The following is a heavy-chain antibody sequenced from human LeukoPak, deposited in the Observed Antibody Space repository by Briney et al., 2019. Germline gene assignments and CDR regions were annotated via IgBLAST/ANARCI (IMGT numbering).Heavy chain of an antibody. D-gene: IGHD3-22*01. CDR3: ARMIGRAHYYDSSGYNIY. J-gene: IGHJ4*02. Sequence: ASVKVTCKAYGGTFSTYSINWVRQAPGQGLEWMGRIIVILGTTNYAQKFQGRLTITADESTSTAYMELSSLRSEDTAVYYCARMIGRAHYYDSSGYNIYWGQGTLVTVSS. V-gene: IGHV1-69*11. CDR1: GGTFSTYS. CDR2: IIVILGTT.